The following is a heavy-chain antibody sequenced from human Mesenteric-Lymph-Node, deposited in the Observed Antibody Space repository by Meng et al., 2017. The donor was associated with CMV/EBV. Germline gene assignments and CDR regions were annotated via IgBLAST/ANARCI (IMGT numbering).Heavy chain of an antibody. Sequence: QVQLHQWGAGLLKPLETLSVTCAVYGGSFSGYYWNWIRQSPEKGLEWIGGINHSGSTTYNPSFTSRIIISVDTSTNQISLNMSSVTAADTAVYYCARGSSYDILTGYFDYWGQGALVTVSS. CDR3: ARGSSYDILTGYFDY. CDR2: INHSGST. D-gene: IGHD3-9*01. CDR1: GGSFSGYY. V-gene: IGHV4-34*01. J-gene: IGHJ4*02.